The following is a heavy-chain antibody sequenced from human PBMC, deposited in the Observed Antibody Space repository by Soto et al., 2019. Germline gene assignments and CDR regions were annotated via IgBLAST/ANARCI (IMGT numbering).Heavy chain of an antibody. CDR1: GGSITSGNSYS. J-gene: IGHJ5*02. D-gene: IGHD3-10*01. V-gene: IGHV4-30-2*01. CDR2: ISHTGST. CDR3: ARAVAPYFGTWFDP. Sequence: PSETLSLTCAVSGGSITSGNSYSWSWIRQPPGKGLEWIGSISHTGSTSYNPSLKSRLTMSVDKSKNQFSLRLYSVTAADMAVYYCARAVAPYFGTWFDPWGQGILVTVSS.